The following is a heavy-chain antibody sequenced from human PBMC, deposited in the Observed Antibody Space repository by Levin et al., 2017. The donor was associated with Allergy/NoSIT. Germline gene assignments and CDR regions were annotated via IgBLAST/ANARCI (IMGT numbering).Heavy chain of an antibody. CDR2: TYYRSKWYN. CDR3: ARDVTRVYDY. V-gene: IGHV6-1*01. J-gene: IGHJ4*02. D-gene: IGHD5/OR15-5a*01. Sequence: SQTLSLTCAISGDTVSNTNAAWSWIRQSPSRGLEWLGRTYYRSKWYNDYAVSVKSRITVNPDTSKNQFSLQLESVTPEDTAVYYCARDVTRVYDYWGQGILVTVSS. CDR1: GDTVSNTNAA.